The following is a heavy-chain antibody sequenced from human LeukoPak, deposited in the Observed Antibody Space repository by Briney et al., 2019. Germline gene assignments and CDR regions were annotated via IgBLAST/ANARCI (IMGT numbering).Heavy chain of an antibody. J-gene: IGHJ6*03. Sequence: GGSLRLSCAASGFTFSNAWMSWVRQAPGKGLEWVGRIKSKTDGGTTDYAAPVKGRFTISRDDSKNTLYLQMNSLKTEDTAVYYCTTDRVRYFDWALRLWYMDVWGKGTTVTVSS. CDR2: IKSKTDGGTT. V-gene: IGHV3-15*01. CDR3: TTDRVRYFDWALRLWYMDV. CDR1: GFTFSNAW. D-gene: IGHD3-9*01.